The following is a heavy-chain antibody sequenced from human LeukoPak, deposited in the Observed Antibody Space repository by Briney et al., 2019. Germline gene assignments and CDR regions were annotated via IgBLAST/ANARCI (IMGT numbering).Heavy chain of an antibody. CDR3: AKDHSSGYWSGSIEDAFDI. Sequence: GGSLRLSCGASGFTFRSYAMSWVRQAPGKGLEWVSAISGSGGSTYYADSVKGRLTISRDKSKNTLYLQMNSLRAEDTAVYYCAKDHSSGYWSGSIEDAFDIWGQGTMVTVSS. J-gene: IGHJ3*02. D-gene: IGHD3-22*01. CDR2: ISGSGGST. CDR1: GFTFRSYA. V-gene: IGHV3-23*01.